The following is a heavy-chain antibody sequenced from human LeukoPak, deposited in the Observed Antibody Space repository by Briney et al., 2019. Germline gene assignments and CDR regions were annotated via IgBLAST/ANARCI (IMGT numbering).Heavy chain of an antibody. CDR1: EGSFSGYY. Sequence: PSETLSLTCAVYEGSFSGYYWSWIRQPPGKGLEWIGEINHSGSTNYNPSLKSRVTISVDTSKNQFSLKLSSVTAADTAVYYCARVTGYMIEDYFDYWGQGTLVTVSS. D-gene: IGHD3-22*01. CDR2: INHSGST. CDR3: ARVTGYMIEDYFDY. V-gene: IGHV4-34*01. J-gene: IGHJ4*02.